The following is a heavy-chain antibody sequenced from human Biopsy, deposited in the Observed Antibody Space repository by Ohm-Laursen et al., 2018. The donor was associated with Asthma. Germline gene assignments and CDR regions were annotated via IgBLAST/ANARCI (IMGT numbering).Heavy chain of an antibody. CDR2: VSYDGGVV. CDR1: GFVFRSHA. V-gene: IGHV3-30*18. J-gene: IGHJ4*02. Sequence: SLRLSCAASGFVFRSHAMHWVRQAPGKGLEWVAVVSYDGGVVHYADSMKGRFTISRDNAKSTLYLQMNRLRTDDTAVYFCAKRRGYSDLTDFDHWGQGTLITVSS. CDR3: AKRRGYSDLTDFDH. D-gene: IGHD3-3*01.